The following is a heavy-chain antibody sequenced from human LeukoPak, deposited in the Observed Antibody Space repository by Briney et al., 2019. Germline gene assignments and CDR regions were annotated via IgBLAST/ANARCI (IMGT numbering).Heavy chain of an antibody. V-gene: IGHV3-23*01. CDR2: ISGSGGST. D-gene: IGHD1-1*01. CDR1: GFTLSSYA. Sequence: GGSLRLSCAASGFTLSSYAMSWVRQAPGKGLEWVSAISGSGGSTYYADSVKGRFTISRDNSKNTLYLQMNSLRAEDTAVYYCAKMWGPTGTTTFDYWGQGNLVTVSS. J-gene: IGHJ4*02. CDR3: AKMWGPTGTTTFDY.